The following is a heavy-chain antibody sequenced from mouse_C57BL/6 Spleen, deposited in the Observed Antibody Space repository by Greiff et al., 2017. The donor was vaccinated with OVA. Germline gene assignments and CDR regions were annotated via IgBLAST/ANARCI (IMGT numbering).Heavy chain of an antibody. V-gene: IGHV5-6*01. J-gene: IGHJ2*01. CDR3: ARHDTYYFDY. CDR2: ISSGGSYT. CDR1: GFTFSSYG. Sequence: EVKLVESGGDLVKPGGSLKLSCAPSGFTFSSYGMSWVRQTPDKRLEWVATISSGGSYTYYPDSVKGRFTISRDNAKNTLYLQMSSLKSEDTAMYYCARHDTYYFDYWGQGTTLTVSS.